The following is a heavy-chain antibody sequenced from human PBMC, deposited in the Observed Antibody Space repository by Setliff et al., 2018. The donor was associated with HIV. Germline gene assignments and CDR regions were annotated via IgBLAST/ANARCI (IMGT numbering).Heavy chain of an antibody. CDR2: IIPMFHRT. D-gene: IGHD3-16*02. J-gene: IGHJ4*02. Sequence: SVKVSCKASGGTLSNYAVNWVRQAPGGGLEWMGEIIPMFHRTQYAQRFQGRVTFTTDESTNIAYMDMSSLRSDDTAVYYCARAAPYYDYVWGSYRHFDYWGQGTLVTVSS. CDR1: GGTLSNYA. V-gene: IGHV1-69*05. CDR3: ARAAPYYDYVWGSYRHFDY.